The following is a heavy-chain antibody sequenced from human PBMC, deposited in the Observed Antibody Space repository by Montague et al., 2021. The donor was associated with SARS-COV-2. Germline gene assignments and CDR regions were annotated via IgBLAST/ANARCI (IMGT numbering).Heavy chain of an antibody. CDR2: IYHSGST. D-gene: IGHD6-13*01. Sequence: SETLSLTCAVSGXSISSGNWWSWVRQSPGKGLEWIGEIYHSGSTNYNPSLKSRVTISLDKSKNQFSLNLSSATAADTAVYYCARFFSSWTDWGQGTLVTVSS. CDR1: GXSISSGNW. CDR3: ARFFSSWTD. V-gene: IGHV4-4*02. J-gene: IGHJ4*02.